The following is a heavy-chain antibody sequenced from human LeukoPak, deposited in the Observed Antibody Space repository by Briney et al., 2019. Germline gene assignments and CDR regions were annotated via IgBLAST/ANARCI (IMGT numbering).Heavy chain of an antibody. V-gene: IGHV1-18*01. CDR3: ARVRLGYSSGWYYSGGHWFDP. CDR1: GYTFTSYG. Sequence: ASVKVSCKASGYTFTSYGISWVRQAPGQGLEWMGWISAYNGNTNYAQKLQGRVTMTTDTSTSTAYMELRSLRSDDTAVYYCARVRLGYSSGWYYSGGHWFDPWGQGTLVTVSS. J-gene: IGHJ5*02. CDR2: ISAYNGNT. D-gene: IGHD6-19*01.